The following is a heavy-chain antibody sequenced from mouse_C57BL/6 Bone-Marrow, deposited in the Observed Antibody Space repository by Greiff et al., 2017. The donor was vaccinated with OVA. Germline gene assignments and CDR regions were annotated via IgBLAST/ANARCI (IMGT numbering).Heavy chain of an antibody. CDR2: IYPGSGNT. V-gene: IGHV1-66*01. D-gene: IGHD1-1*02. Sequence: LVESGPELVKPGASVKISCKASGYSFTSYYIHWVKQRPGQGLEWVGWIYPGSGNTKYNEKFKGKATLTADTSSSTAYMQLSSLTSEDSAVYYCARLGWAWFAYWGQGTLVTVSA. J-gene: IGHJ3*01. CDR1: GYSFTSYY. CDR3: ARLGWAWFAY.